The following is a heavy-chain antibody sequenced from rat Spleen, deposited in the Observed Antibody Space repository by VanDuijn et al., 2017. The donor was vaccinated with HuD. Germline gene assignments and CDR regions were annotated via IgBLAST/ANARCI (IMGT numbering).Heavy chain of an antibody. V-gene: IGHV1-43*01. D-gene: IGHD4-3*01. Sequence: QVQLQQSGAELAKPGSSVKISCKASGYTFTTYYISWIKQTTGQGLEYIGDINTGSGGTNYNEKFKGKATLTVDKSSSTAFMQLSSLTRDDSAVYYCARSGWGYFDYWGQGVMVTVSS. J-gene: IGHJ2*01. CDR3: ARSGWGYFDY. CDR1: GYTFTTYY. CDR2: INTGSGGT.